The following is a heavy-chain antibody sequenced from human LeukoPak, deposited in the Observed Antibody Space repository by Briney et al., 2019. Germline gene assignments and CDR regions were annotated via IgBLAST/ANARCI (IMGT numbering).Heavy chain of an antibody. CDR1: GFTFSNYA. J-gene: IGHJ4*02. Sequence: PGGSLRLSCAASGFTFSNYAMSWARQAPGKGLEWVSAISGSGGSTYYADSVKGRFTISRDNSKNTLYLQMNSLRAEDTAVYYCAKDFGRNLGGPGYWGRGTLVTISS. CDR2: ISGSGGST. V-gene: IGHV3-23*01. D-gene: IGHD3-10*01. CDR3: AKDFGRNLGGPGY.